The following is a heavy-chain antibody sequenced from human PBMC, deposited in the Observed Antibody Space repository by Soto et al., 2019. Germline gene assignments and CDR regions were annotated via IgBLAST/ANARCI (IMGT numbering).Heavy chain of an antibody. V-gene: IGHV4-59*08. D-gene: IGHD6-25*01. CDR2: VHYSGST. Sequence: QVQLQESGPGLVKPSETLSLTCTVSGGSISNFYWTWIRQPPGKGLEWIGNVHYSGSTNYNPSVKSRVTTSVDTAKNQLSLTLSSVTAADTSVYYCARNKDAGSDRGGMDVWGQGTTVTVSS. CDR3: ARNKDAGSDRGGMDV. CDR1: GGSISNFY. J-gene: IGHJ6*02.